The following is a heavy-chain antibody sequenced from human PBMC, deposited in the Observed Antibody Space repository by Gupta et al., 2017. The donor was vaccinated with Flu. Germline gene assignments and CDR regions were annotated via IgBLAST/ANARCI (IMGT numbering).Heavy chain of an antibody. V-gene: IGHV3-23*01. CDR1: GFSFSTYA. CDR3: AKDLYTIPGALDS. Sequence: EVQLLESGGGLVQPGGSLRLSCAASGFSFSTYAVSWVRQAPGKGLEWVSGINNNGGSTNYADPVKGRFTISRDNSKNMLYLEMNSLRAEDTALYYSAKDLYTIPGALDSWGQGTLVTVSS. J-gene: IGHJ4*02. D-gene: IGHD4/OR15-4a*01. CDR2: INNNGGST.